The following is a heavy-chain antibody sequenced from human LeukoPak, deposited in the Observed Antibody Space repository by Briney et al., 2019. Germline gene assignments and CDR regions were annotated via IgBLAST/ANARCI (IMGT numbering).Heavy chain of an antibody. Sequence: PSETLSLTCTVSGGSISSYYWSWIRQPPGQGLEWIGYIYYSGSTNYNPSLKSRVTISVDTSKNQFSLKLSSVTAADTALYYCARVGDFAEYFQHWGQGTLVTVSS. D-gene: IGHD1-26*01. CDR3: ARVGDFAEYFQH. J-gene: IGHJ1*01. V-gene: IGHV4-59*12. CDR2: IYYSGST. CDR1: GGSISSYY.